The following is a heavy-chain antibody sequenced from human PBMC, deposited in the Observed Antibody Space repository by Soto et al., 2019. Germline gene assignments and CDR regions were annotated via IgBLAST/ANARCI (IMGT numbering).Heavy chain of an antibody. V-gene: IGHV4-39*01. Sequence: PSETLSLTCTVSGGSISSSSYYWGWIRQPPGKGLEWIGSIFYSGSTYYNPSLKSRVTISVDTPKDQFSLKLSSVTAADTAVYYCARHLTYCSAGSCYSDFPYYGMDVWGQGTTVTVSS. CDR3: ARHLTYCSAGSCYSDFPYYGMDV. CDR1: GGSISSSSYY. CDR2: IFYSGST. D-gene: IGHD2-15*01. J-gene: IGHJ6*02.